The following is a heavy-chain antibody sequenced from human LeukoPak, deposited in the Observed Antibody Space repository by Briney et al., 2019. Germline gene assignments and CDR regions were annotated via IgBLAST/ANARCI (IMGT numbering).Heavy chain of an antibody. Sequence: ASVKVTCKGSGYTFTNYAVHWVRQAPGQRLEWLGWINPGNGDTKYSQNFQGRVTVTSDTSAATAYVELNSLTSEDTAVYYCARERWHCRVNCYSVYYYALDVWGQGTTVTVSS. J-gene: IGHJ6*02. D-gene: IGHD2-15*01. CDR2: INPGNGDT. V-gene: IGHV1-3*01. CDR3: ARERWHCRVNCYSVYYYALDV. CDR1: GYTFTNYA.